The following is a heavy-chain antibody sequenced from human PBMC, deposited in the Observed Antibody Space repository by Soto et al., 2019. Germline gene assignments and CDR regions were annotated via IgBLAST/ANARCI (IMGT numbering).Heavy chain of an antibody. CDR1: GGTFSSYA. D-gene: IGHD5-12*01. CDR2: IIPIFGTA. Sequence: ASVKVSCKASGGTFSSYAISWVRQAPGQGLEWMGGIIPIFGTANYAQKFQGRVTITADESTSTAYMELSSLRSEDTAVYYCARAIVAKIRDPKGWFDPWGQGTLVTVSS. V-gene: IGHV1-69*13. CDR3: ARAIVAKIRDPKGWFDP. J-gene: IGHJ5*02.